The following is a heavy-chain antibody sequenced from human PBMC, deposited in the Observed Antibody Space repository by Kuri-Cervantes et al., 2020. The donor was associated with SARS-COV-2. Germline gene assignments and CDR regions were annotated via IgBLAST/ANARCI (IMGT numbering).Heavy chain of an antibody. J-gene: IGHJ4*02. V-gene: IGHV1-2*02. D-gene: IGHD3-22*01. Sequence: ASVKVSCKASGYTFTGYYMHWVRQAPGQGLEWMGWINPNSGGTNYAQKFQGRVTMTRDTSISTAYMELSSLRFEDTAVYYCARATHYDSSGYYYSFDYWGQGTLVTVSS. CDR2: INPNSGGT. CDR3: ARATHYDSSGYYYSFDY. CDR1: GYTFTGYY.